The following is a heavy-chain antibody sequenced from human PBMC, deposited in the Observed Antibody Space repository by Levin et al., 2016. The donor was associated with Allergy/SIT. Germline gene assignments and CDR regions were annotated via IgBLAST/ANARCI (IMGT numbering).Heavy chain of an antibody. CDR1: GGSISNYY. CDR3: ARTRAVLDTFDI. J-gene: IGHJ3*02. CDR2: IYYSNT. Sequence: SETLSLTCTVSGGSISNYYWNWIRQPPGKGLEWIGYIYYSNTNYNPSLKSRVTISVDTSKNQFSLKLSSVTAADTAVYYCARTRAVLDTFDIWGQGTMVTVSS. V-gene: IGHV4-59*01.